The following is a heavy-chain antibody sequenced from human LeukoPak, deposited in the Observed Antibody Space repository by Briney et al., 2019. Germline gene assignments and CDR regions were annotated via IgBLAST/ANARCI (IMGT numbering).Heavy chain of an antibody. CDR1: GYTVTSYY. Sequence: ASVKVSCKASGYTVTSYYMHWVRQAPGQGLEWMGILNPSGGSTSYAQKFQGRVTMTRDTSTSTVYMELSSLRSEDTAVYYCAREGEYDFWSGYPIDYWGQGTLVTVSS. V-gene: IGHV1-46*01. CDR3: AREGEYDFWSGYPIDY. J-gene: IGHJ4*02. CDR2: LNPSGGST. D-gene: IGHD3-3*01.